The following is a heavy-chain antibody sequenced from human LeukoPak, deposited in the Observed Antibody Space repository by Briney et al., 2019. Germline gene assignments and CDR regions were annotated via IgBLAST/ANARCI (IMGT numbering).Heavy chain of an antibody. V-gene: IGHV3-66*01. CDR2: IYSGGST. CDR3: ASHDYGDYGNY. D-gene: IGHD4-17*01. J-gene: IGHJ4*02. Sequence: GGSLRLSCAASGFTFSSYEMNWVRQAPGEGLEWVSVIYSGGSTYYADSVKGRFTISRDNSKNTLYLQMNSLRAEDTAVYYCASHDYGDYGNYWGQGTLVTVSS. CDR1: GFTFSSYE.